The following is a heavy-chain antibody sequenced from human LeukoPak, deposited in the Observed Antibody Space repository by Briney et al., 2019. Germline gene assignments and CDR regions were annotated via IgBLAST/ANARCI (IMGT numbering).Heavy chain of an antibody. CDR2: ISYDGSNK. D-gene: IGHD3-22*01. Sequence: PGGSLRLSCVASGFTFSSHAMHWVRQAPGKGLEWVAVISYDGSNKYYADSVKGRFTISRDNSKNTLYLQMNSLRAEDTAVYYCARALDYYDSSGYYGYWGQGTLVTVS. V-gene: IGHV3-30-3*01. J-gene: IGHJ4*02. CDR3: ARALDYYDSSGYYGY. CDR1: GFTFSSHA.